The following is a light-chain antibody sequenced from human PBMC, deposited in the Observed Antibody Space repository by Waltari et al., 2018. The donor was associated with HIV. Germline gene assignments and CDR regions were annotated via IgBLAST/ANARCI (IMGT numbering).Light chain of an antibody. J-gene: IGLJ3*02. CDR3: GTWDSSLSAGL. CDR2: DNN. CDR1: SSNIGTNF. Sequence: QSALTQPPSVSAAPGQKVTISCSGSSSNIGTNFVSWYQQLPGTAPKLLSYDNNKRPSGIPDRFSGSKSGTSATLGITGLQTGDEADYYCGTWDSSLSAGLFGGGTKLTVL. V-gene: IGLV1-51*01.